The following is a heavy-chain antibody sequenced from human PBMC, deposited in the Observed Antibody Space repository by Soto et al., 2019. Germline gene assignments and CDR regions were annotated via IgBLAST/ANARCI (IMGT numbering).Heavy chain of an antibody. Sequence: GGSLRLSCPASGFSFSSYAMSWVRQAPGKGLEWVSAISGRGGSTYYADSVKGRFTISRDNSKNTLYLQMNSLRAEDPAVYYCAKDPPSITIFGVASRAAWFDPWGQGTLVTVSS. D-gene: IGHD3-3*01. V-gene: IGHV3-23*01. J-gene: IGHJ5*02. CDR2: ISGRGGST. CDR1: GFSFSSYA. CDR3: AKDPPSITIFGVASRAAWFDP.